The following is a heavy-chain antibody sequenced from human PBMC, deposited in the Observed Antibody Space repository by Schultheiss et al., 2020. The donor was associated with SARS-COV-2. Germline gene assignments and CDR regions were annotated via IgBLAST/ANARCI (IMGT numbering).Heavy chain of an antibody. CDR2: ISGSGGST. V-gene: IGHV3-23*01. CDR3: ARGLRSGYRTVDY. CDR1: GFTFSSYA. D-gene: IGHD3-3*01. J-gene: IGHJ4*02. Sequence: GGSLRLSCAASGFTFSSYAMHWLRQAPGKGLEWVSAISGSGGSTYYADSVKGRFTISRDNSKNTLYLQMNSLRAEDTAVYYCARGLRSGYRTVDYWGQGTLVTVSS.